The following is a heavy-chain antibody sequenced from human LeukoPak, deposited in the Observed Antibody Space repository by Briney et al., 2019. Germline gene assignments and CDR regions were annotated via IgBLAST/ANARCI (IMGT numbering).Heavy chain of an antibody. CDR2: IIPILGIA. J-gene: IGHJ5*02. CDR3: ARGLDPLLLWFGDRGDWFDP. CDR1: GGTFSSYA. V-gene: IGHV1-69*04. Sequence: GASVKVSCKASGGTFSSYAISWVRQAPGQGLEWMGRIIPILGIANYAQKFQGRVTITADKSTSTACMELSSLRSEDTAVYYCARGLDPLLLWFGDRGDWFDPWGQGTLVTVSS. D-gene: IGHD3-10*01.